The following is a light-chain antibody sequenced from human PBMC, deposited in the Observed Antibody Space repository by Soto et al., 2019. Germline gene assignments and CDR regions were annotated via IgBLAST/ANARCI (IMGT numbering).Light chain of an antibody. Sequence: ILMTQSPATLSVSRGERATLCWRAIQSGSSNLAWYPQHTGTAPTLHTYGASTRATGIPDRLSASGSGTEFTVTISSLKSDDFPVYYCHQYNNWTARYPFSQGTKVDIK. CDR1: QSGSSN. CDR3: HQYNNWTARYP. J-gene: IGKJ2*01. V-gene: IGKV3-15*01. CDR2: GAS.